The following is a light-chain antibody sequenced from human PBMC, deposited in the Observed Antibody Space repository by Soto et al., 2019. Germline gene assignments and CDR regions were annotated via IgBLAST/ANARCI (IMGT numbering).Light chain of an antibody. CDR3: AAWDDSLNGVV. J-gene: IGLJ2*01. CDR1: RSNIGDNA. Sequence: QSVLTQPPSVSEAPRQRVTISCSGSRSNIGDNAVNWYQQLPGKAPKLLIYYDDLLPSGVSDRFPGSKSGTSASLAISGLQSEDEADYYCAAWDDSLNGVVFGGGTKLTVL. V-gene: IGLV1-36*01. CDR2: YDD.